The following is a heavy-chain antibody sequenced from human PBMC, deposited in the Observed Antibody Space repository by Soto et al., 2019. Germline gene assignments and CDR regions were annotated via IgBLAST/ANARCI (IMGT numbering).Heavy chain of an antibody. CDR2: ISCSGGST. Sequence: PVGSLRLSCSASGLILSSYAMSWVRQAPGKGLQWVSAISCSGGSTFYADSVKGRFAISRDNSKNALYLQVNSLRAEDTAMYYCAKYPGPAISAVDYWGQGTLVTVSS. D-gene: IGHD2-21*01. CDR3: AKYPGPAISAVDY. CDR1: GLILSSYA. V-gene: IGHV3-23*01. J-gene: IGHJ4*02.